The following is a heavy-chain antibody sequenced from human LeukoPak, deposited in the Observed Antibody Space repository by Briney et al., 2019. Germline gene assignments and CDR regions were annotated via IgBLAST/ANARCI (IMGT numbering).Heavy chain of an antibody. Sequence: SLSLSCAASGFSLSSNYLNWVRQAPRKGLKGVSVIYIGRSTNYGDSVQHRFTISINNSKNTLYLQMNSLRAEDTAVYYCASSRYCSGGSCYFDYWGQGTLVTVSS. CDR3: ASSRYCSGGSCYFDY. V-gene: IGHV3-53*01. J-gene: IGHJ4*02. D-gene: IGHD2-15*01. CDR1: GFSLSSNY. CDR2: IYIGRST.